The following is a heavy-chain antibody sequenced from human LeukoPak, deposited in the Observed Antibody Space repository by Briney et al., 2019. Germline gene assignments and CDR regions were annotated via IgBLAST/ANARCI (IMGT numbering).Heavy chain of an antibody. CDR3: AKDQRSGEYNYGWGPFDI. CDR1: GFTFNSYA. Sequence: PGGSLRLSCEVSGFTFNSYAMNWVRQAPGQGLEWVSSISSSAGSAVYGDSVKGRFTISRVNAENTLYLQMNSLRADDTAIYYCAKDQRSGEYNYGWGPFDIWGQGTMVTVSS. D-gene: IGHD5-18*01. CDR2: ISSSAGSA. V-gene: IGHV3-23*01. J-gene: IGHJ3*02.